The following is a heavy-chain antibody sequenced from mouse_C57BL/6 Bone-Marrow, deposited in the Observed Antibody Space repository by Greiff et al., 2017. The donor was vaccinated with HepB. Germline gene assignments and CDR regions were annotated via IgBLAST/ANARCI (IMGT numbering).Heavy chain of an antibody. CDR2: ISYDGSN. Sequence: ESGPGLVKPSQSLSLTCSVTGYSITSCYYWNWMRQFPGNKLECMGYISYDGSNNYNPSLKNRNSITRDTSKNQFFLKLNPVTTEDTATYYCARGGSSSRYAMDYWGQGTSVTVSS. J-gene: IGHJ4*01. CDR1: GYSITSCYY. D-gene: IGHD1-1*01. V-gene: IGHV3-6*01. CDR3: ARGGSSSRYAMDY.